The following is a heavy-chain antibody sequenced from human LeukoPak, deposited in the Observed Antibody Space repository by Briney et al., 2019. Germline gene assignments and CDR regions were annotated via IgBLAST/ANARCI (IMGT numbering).Heavy chain of an antibody. CDR1: GGSISSGSYY. V-gene: IGHV4-61*02. D-gene: IGHD5-12*01. J-gene: IGHJ4*02. Sequence: PSETLSLTCTVSGGSISSGSYYWSWIRQPAGKGLEWIGRIYTSGSTNYNPSLKSRVTISVDTSKNQFSLKLSSVTAADTAVYYCARVTGYDWESSYDYWGQGTLVTVSS. CDR3: ARVTGYDWESSYDY. CDR2: IYTSGST.